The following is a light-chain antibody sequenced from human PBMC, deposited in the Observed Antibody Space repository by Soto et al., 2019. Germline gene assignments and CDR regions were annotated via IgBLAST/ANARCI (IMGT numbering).Light chain of an antibody. V-gene: IGKV3-20*01. Sequence: EIVFTQSPGTLCLSPGERASLCCRVSQSVSSSYLAWYQQKPGQAPRLIIYGASSRATGIPDRFSGSGSGTDFTLTISRLETEDFAVYYCQQYGSSPITFGQGTRLEIK. CDR3: QQYGSSPIT. CDR1: QSVSSSY. J-gene: IGKJ5*01. CDR2: GAS.